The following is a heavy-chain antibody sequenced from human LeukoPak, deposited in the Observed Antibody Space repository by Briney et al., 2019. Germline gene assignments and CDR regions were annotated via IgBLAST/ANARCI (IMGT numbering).Heavy chain of an antibody. J-gene: IGHJ4*02. CDR1: GGTFSSYA. V-gene: IGHV1-69*05. CDR3: ATVPHYDSSGYYPFDY. D-gene: IGHD3-22*01. CDR2: IIPIFGTA. Sequence: PLASVKVSCKASGGTFSSYAISWVRQAPGQGLEWMGGIIPIFGTANYAQKFQGRVTITTDESTSTAYMELSSLRSEDTAVYYCATVPHYDSSGYYPFDYWGQGTLVTVSS.